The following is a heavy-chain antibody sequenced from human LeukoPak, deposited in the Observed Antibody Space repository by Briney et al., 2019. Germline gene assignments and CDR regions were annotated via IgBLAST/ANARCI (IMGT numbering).Heavy chain of an antibody. D-gene: IGHD3-10*01. Sequence: GGSLRLSCAASGFTFSNFAMSWVREAPGKGLVCVSLISANGGATYYADSVKGRFTISRDNSKSTLYLQMNSLRADDTAVYYCAKASGSPYYFDYWRQGTLVTVSS. V-gene: IGHV3-23*01. CDR3: AKASGSPYYFDY. CDR1: GFTFSNFA. CDR2: ISANGGAT. J-gene: IGHJ4*02.